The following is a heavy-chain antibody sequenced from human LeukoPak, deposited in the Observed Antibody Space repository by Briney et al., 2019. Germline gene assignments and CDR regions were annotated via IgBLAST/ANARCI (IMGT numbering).Heavy chain of an antibody. D-gene: IGHD2-2*01. V-gene: IGHV4-34*01. CDR3: ARDGGDIVVVPAADYYYYYGMDV. CDR1: GGSFSGYY. CDR2: INHSGST. J-gene: IGHJ6*02. Sequence: SETLSLTCAVYGGSFSGYYWSWIRQPPGKGLEWIGEINHSGSTNYNPSLKSRVTISVDTSKNQFSLKLSSVTAADTAVYYCARDGGDIVVVPAADYYYYYGMDVWGQGTTVTVSS.